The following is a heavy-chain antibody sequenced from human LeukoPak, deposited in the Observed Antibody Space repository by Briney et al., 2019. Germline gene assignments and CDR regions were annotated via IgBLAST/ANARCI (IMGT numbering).Heavy chain of an antibody. J-gene: IGHJ4*02. D-gene: IGHD2-15*01. CDR1: GYTFTGYY. V-gene: IGHV1-2*02. CDR3: ARRYCSGSSCYAFFDY. CDR2: INPNSGGT. Sequence: ASVKVSCKASGYTFTGYYMHWVRQAPGQGLEWMGWINPNSGGTNYAQKFQGRVTMTRDTSISTAYMELSRLRSDDTAVYYYARRYCSGSSCYAFFDYWGQGTLVTVSS.